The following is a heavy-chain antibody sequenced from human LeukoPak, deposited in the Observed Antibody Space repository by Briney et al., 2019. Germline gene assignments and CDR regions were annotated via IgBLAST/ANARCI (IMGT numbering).Heavy chain of an antibody. CDR1: GFTFSSYA. CDR3: AKTYSSGSHYFDY. D-gene: IGHD6-19*01. J-gene: IGHJ4*02. Sequence: GGSLRLSCAASGFTFSSYAMSWVRQAPGKRLEWVSAISGSGGSTYYADSVKGRFTISRDNSKNTLYLQMNSLRAEDTAVYYCAKTYSSGSHYFDYWGQGTLVTVSS. V-gene: IGHV3-23*01. CDR2: ISGSGGST.